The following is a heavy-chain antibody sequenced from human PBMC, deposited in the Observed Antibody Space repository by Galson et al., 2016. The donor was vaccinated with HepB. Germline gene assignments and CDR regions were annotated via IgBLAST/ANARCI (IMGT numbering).Heavy chain of an antibody. V-gene: IGHV1-3*01. D-gene: IGHD1-26*01. CDR1: GYIFSNYA. CDR2: INPVNGNT. J-gene: IGHJ4*02. CDR3: ARDGPDYSGSYYDY. Sequence: SVKVSCKASGYIFSNYAIHWVRQAPGQRLEWMGWINPVNGNTKYSQKYQGRVTITRDTSANTAYMEVSSLRSEDTAVYYCARDGPDYSGSYYDYWGQGTLVTVSS.